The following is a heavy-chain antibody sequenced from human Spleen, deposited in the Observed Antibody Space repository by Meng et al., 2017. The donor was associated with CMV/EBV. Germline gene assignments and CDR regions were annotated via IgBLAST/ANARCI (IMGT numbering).Heavy chain of an antibody. D-gene: IGHD6-6*01. CDR2: INSDGSST. Sequence: CAASGFTFSSYWMHWVRQAPGKGLVWVSRINSDGSSTSYADSVKGRFTISRDNSKNTLSLQMNSLRAEDTAVYYCASDRYSSSSLVEYWGQGTLVTVSS. J-gene: IGHJ4*02. CDR3: ASDRYSSSSLVEY. CDR1: GFTFSSYW. V-gene: IGHV3-74*01.